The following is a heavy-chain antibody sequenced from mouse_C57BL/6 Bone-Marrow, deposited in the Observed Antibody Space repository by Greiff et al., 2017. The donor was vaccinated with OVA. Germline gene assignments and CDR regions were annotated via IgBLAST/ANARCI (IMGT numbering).Heavy chain of an antibody. D-gene: IGHD2-2*01. J-gene: IGHJ1*03. Sequence: QVQLKQPGAELVKPGASVKMSCKASGYTFTSYWITWVKQRPGQGLEWIGDIYPGSGSTNYNEKFKSKATLTVDTSSSTAYMQRSSLTSEDSAVYYCAREGMVTTYFDVWGTGTTVTVSS. V-gene: IGHV1-55*01. CDR1: GYTFTSYW. CDR2: IYPGSGST. CDR3: AREGMVTTYFDV.